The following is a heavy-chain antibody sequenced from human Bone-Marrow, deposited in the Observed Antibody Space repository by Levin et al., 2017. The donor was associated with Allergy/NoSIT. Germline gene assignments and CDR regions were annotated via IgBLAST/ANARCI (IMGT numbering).Heavy chain of an antibody. Sequence: QRGESLKISCAASGFTFSTYAMSWVRQAPGKGLEWVSSISKTGINTHYADSVKGRFIISRDNSKNTLYLQMNSLRAEDTAIYFCAKDALITMAGGFYQYHGMDVWGQGTTVTVSS. CDR3: AKDALITMAGGFYQYHGMDV. CDR2: ISKTGINT. J-gene: IGHJ6*02. CDR1: GFTFSTYA. D-gene: IGHD6-19*01. V-gene: IGHV3-23*01.